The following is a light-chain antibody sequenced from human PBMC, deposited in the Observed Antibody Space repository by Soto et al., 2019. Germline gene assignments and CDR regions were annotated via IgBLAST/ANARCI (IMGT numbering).Light chain of an antibody. CDR3: QQYNTWLWT. CDR2: GAS. CDR1: QSINAH. Sequence: EVVMTQSPATLSVSPGERVTLSCRASQSINAHLAWYQQKPGQAPRLLIHGASTRATGIPARFSGSGCGTEFILTVSSLHSEDFVIYYCQQYNTWLWTFGQGTKVEI. V-gene: IGKV3-15*01. J-gene: IGKJ1*01.